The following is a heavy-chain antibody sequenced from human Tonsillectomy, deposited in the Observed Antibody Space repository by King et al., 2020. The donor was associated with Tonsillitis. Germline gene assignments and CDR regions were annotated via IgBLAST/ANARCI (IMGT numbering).Heavy chain of an antibody. CDR1: GYTFTGYY. Sequence: QLVQSGAEVKKPGASVKVSCKASGYTFTGYYMHWVRQAPEQGLEWMGWINPNSGGTNYAQKFPGRGTMTRGTSIRTAYMELSRLRSDATAVYYYAKGYYGSGGEVDYWGQGALVTVSS. V-gene: IGHV1-2*02. CDR3: AKGYYGSGGEVDY. CDR2: INPNSGGT. J-gene: IGHJ4*02. D-gene: IGHD3-10*01.